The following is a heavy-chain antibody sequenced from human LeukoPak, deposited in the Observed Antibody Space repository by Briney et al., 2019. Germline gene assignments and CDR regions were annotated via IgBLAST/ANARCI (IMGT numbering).Heavy chain of an antibody. CDR2: IYYSGST. CDR3: ARVTAVYDPYYMDV. J-gene: IGHJ6*03. V-gene: IGHV4-59*01. Sequence: SETLSLTCTVSGGSISSYYWSWIRQPPGKGLEWIGYIYYSGSTNYNPSLKSRVTISVDTSKNQFSLKLSSVTAADTAVYYCARVTAVYDPYYMDVWGKGTTVTVSS. D-gene: IGHD2-21*02. CDR1: GGSISSYY.